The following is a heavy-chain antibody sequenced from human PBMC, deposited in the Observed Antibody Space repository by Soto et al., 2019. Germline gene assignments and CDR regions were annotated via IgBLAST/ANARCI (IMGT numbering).Heavy chain of an antibody. CDR3: ARGITIFGVVYFDY. CDR2: IYYSGST. J-gene: IGHJ4*02. D-gene: IGHD3-3*01. V-gene: IGHV4-31*03. Sequence: SATLSLTCTGSGGSISSATYYWSWIRQHPGKGLEWIGYIYYSGSTYYNPSLKSRVTISVDTSNNQFSLNLSSVTAADTALYYCARGITIFGVVYFDYWGQGALVTVSS. CDR1: GGSISSATYY.